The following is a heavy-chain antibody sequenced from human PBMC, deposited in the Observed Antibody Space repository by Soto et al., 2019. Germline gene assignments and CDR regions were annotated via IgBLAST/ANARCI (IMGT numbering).Heavy chain of an antibody. CDR3: AHRPPTYSTAWLAFDF. D-gene: IGHD5-18*01. CDR1: GFSLTTHEVG. CDR2: ISWNDER. V-gene: IGHV2-5*01. J-gene: IGHJ3*01. Sequence: QITLKESGPTLVKPTQTLTLTCTVSGFSLTTHEVGVGWIRQPPGKALEWLAFISWNDERRYSPSLKRRLTITKDTSKNQVVLTMANVDPADTGTYFCAHRPPTYSTAWLAFDFWGQGTTVAVSS.